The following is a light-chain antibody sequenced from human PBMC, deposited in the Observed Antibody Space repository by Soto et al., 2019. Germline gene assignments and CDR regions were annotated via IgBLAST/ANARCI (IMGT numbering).Light chain of an antibody. CDR1: SSNIGSNT. Sequence: QSVLTQPHSASGTPGQRVTISCSGSSSNIGSNTVNWYQQLPGTAPKLLIYSNNQRPSGVPDRFSGSKSGTSASLAISGLQSEDEADYYGAAWDDSLNGYVVFGGGTKLTVL. J-gene: IGLJ2*01. CDR3: AAWDDSLNGYVV. V-gene: IGLV1-44*01. CDR2: SNN.